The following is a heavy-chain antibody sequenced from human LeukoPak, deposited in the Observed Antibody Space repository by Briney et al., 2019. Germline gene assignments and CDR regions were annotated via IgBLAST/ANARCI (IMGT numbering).Heavy chain of an antibody. CDR2: IRRKAHSYAT. J-gene: IGHJ6*03. D-gene: IGHD3-10*01. CDR1: GLTFSAAA. V-gene: IGHV3-73*01. CDR3: TREASSNYYYYMDV. Sequence: PGGSLRLSCAASGLTFSAAAMHWVRQASGKGLEWVGRIRRKAHSYATAYGASVKVRFTISRDDSKNTAYLQMNSLKTEDTAVYYCTREASSNYYYYMDVWSKGTTVTVSS.